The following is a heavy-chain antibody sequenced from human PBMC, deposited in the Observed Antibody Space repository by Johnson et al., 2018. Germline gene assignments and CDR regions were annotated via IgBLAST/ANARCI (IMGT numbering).Heavy chain of an antibody. CDR2: MNPNSGNT. CDR1: GYTFTSYD. V-gene: IGHV1-8*01. Sequence: VQLVESGAEVKKPGASXKVSCKASGYTFTSYDINWVRQATGQGLEWMGWMNPNSGNTGYAQKFQGRVTMTRNTSISTAYMELSSLRSEDTAVYYCASLRAITGGYYYYYMDVWGKGTTVTVSS. CDR3: ASLRAITGGYYYYYMDV. J-gene: IGHJ6*03. D-gene: IGHD1-14*01.